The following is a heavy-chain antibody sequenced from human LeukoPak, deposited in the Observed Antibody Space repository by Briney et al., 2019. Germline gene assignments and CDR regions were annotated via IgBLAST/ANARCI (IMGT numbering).Heavy chain of an antibody. J-gene: IGHJ4*02. V-gene: IGHV4-39*01. CDR3: ASTQYQLLSYFDY. CDR2: IYYSGST. D-gene: IGHD2-2*01. CDR1: GGSISSGGYY. Sequence: SETLSLTCTVSGGSISSGGYYWSWIRQHPGKGLEWIGSIYYSGSTYYNPSLKSRVTISVDTSKNQFSLKLSSVTAADTAVYYCASTQYQLLSYFDYWGQGTLVTVSS.